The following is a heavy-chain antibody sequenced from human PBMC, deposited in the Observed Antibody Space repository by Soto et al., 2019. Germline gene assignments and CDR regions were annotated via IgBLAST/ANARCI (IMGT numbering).Heavy chain of an antibody. D-gene: IGHD5-12*01. CDR3: ARDLVPGYTGFSDY. Sequence: GASVKVSCQTSGYTFSHYGINWVRQAPGQGLEWMGWISAYNGNTNFAQKLQGRVSLTTDTSSTTAYMELRSLTSDDTAVYYCARDLVPGYTGFSDYWGQGTLVTVSS. J-gene: IGHJ4*02. CDR2: ISAYNGNT. V-gene: IGHV1-18*01. CDR1: GYTFSHYG.